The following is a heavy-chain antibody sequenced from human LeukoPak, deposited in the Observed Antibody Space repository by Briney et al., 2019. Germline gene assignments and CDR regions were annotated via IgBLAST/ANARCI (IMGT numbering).Heavy chain of an antibody. J-gene: IGHJ4*02. CDR3: AKRAESNSGPFDY. CDR1: GFSFSRYD. D-gene: IGHD5-12*01. Sequence: GGSLRLSCVASGFSFSRYDMHWVRQAPGKGLEWVAVISDDGRIKIYADSVKGRFTISRDNSKNKHYVQMNSLRPDDTALYYCAKRAESNSGPFDYWGQGTVVTVSS. V-gene: IGHV3-30-3*02. CDR2: ISDDGRIK.